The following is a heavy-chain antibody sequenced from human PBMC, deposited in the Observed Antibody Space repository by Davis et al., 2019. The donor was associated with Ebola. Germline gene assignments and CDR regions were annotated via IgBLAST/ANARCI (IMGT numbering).Heavy chain of an antibody. J-gene: IGHJ4*02. D-gene: IGHD6-19*01. CDR2: ISSDSDYI. Sequence: GESLKISCAASGFTFSTYSMSWVRQAPGKGLEWVSSISSDSDYIYYADSAKGRFTISRDNSKNTLYLQMNSLRAEDTAVFYCARASFGYNSGWYADYWGPGSLVTVSS. CDR1: GFTFSTYS. CDR3: ARASFGYNSGWYADY. V-gene: IGHV3-21*01.